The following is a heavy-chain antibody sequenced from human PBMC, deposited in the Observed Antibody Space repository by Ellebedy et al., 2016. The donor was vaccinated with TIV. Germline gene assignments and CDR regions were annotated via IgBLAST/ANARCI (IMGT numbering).Heavy chain of an antibody. D-gene: IGHD2-15*01. Sequence: PGGSLRLSCAASGFTFSDYWMSWVRQAPGKGLDWVANIKEDGSEKYYVDSVKGRFTISRDNAKNSLYLQISSLRAEDTAVYYCARLVHHLGSCRGETCRPESFDYWGQGTLLTVSS. CDR1: GFTFSDYW. V-gene: IGHV3-7*03. CDR3: ARLVHHLGSCRGETCRPESFDY. J-gene: IGHJ4*02. CDR2: IKEDGSEK.